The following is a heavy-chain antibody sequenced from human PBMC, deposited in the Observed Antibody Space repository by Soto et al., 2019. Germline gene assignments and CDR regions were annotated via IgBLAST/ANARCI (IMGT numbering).Heavy chain of an antibody. D-gene: IGHD3-10*01. Sequence: QVQLVQSGAEVKKPGASVKVSCKASGYTFTSYGISWVRQAPGQGLEWMGGIIPIFGTANYAQKFQGRVTITADESTSTAYMELSSLRSEDTAVYYCAREGRYYGSGSVAADYYYYGMDVWGQGTTVTVSS. CDR1: GYTFTSYG. CDR2: IIPIFGTA. J-gene: IGHJ6*02. V-gene: IGHV1-69*13. CDR3: AREGRYYGSGSVAADYYYYGMDV.